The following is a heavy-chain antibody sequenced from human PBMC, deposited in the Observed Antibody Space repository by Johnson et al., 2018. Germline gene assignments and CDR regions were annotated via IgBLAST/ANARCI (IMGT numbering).Heavy chain of an antibody. CDR1: GFTFSDHY. CDR2: IRSKANSYAT. CDR3: TSEGH. Sequence: VQLQESGGGLVQPGGSLRLSCAASGFTFSDHYMDWVRQAPGKGLEWVGRIRSKANSYATAYAASVKGRFTISRDDSKNTAYLQMNSLKTEDTAVYYCTSEGHWGQGTLVTVSS. V-gene: IGHV3-73*01. J-gene: IGHJ1*01.